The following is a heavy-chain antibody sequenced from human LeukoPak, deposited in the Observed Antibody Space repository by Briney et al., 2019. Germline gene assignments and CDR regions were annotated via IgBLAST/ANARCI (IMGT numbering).Heavy chain of an antibody. D-gene: IGHD1-1*01. CDR2: INPNSGGT. CDR1: GYTFTGYY. CDR3: ARARDLERVWDY. J-gene: IGHJ4*02. Sequence: ASVKVSCKASGYTFTGYYMHWVGQAPGQGLEGMGWINPNSGGTNYAQKFQGRVTMTRDTSISTAYMELSRLRSDDTAVYYCARARDLERVWDYWGQGTLVTVSS. V-gene: IGHV1-2*02.